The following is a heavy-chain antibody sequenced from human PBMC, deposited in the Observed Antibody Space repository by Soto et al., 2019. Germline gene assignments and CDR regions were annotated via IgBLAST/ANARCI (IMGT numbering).Heavy chain of an antibody. D-gene: IGHD6-13*01. Sequence: QVQLQESVPGLVKPSETLSLTCAVSGGSISSYYWSWLRQPPGKGLEWVGYIYYSRSPNSNPSLRSRVTIAGSTAKQQFSLKLSSVTAADTAVYYSARFYYSSGWYYFDYWGQGTLVTVSS. CDR2: IYYSRSP. CDR3: ARFYYSSGWYYFDY. V-gene: IGHV4-59*08. J-gene: IGHJ4*02. CDR1: GGSISSYY.